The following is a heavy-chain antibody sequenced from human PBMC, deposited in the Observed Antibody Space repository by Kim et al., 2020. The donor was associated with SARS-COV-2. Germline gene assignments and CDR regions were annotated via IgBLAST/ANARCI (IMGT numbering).Heavy chain of an antibody. Sequence: GGRSRQDRGKGGEWIGYIYYSGSTYYTPSLRGRVTISVDTSKNQFSLKLSSVTAADTAVYYCANQRSVTTGYYFDYWGQGTLVTVSS. CDR2: IYYSGST. J-gene: IGHJ4*02. CDR3: ANQRSVTTGYYFDY. V-gene: IGHV4-31*02. D-gene: IGHD4-4*01.